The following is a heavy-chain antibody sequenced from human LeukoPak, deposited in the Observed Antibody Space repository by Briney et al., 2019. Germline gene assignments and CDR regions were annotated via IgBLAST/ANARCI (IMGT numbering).Heavy chain of an antibody. CDR1: GFTFSSFA. CDR2: ISGSGGST. J-gene: IGHJ4*02. V-gene: IGHV3-23*01. CDR3: AKNSRSSGYYFDY. D-gene: IGHD3-22*01. Sequence: GGSLRLSCAASGFTFSSFAMSWVRQAPGKGLEWVSTISGSGGSTSYADSVKGRFTISRDNSKNTLYLQMNSLRAEDTALYYCAKNSRSSGYYFDYWGQGTLVTVSS.